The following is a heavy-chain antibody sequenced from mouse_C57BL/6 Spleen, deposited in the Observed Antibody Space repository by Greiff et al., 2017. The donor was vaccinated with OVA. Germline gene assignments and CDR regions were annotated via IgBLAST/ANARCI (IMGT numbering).Heavy chain of an antibody. D-gene: IGHD6-5*01. J-gene: IGHJ2*01. CDR3: TRWEAYCDY. V-gene: IGHV1-15*01. CDR2: IVPETGGT. CDR1: GYTFTDYE. Sequence: QVQLQPSGAELVRPGASVTLSCKASGYTFTDYEMHWVKQTPVHGLEWIGAIVPETGGTAYNQKFKGTAILTADKSAKTASKELSRLTTEDSADDYCTRWEAYCDYWGQGTTLTVSS.